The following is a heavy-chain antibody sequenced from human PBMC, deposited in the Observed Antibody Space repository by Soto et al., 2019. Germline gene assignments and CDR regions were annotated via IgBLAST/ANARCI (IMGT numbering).Heavy chain of an antibody. CDR2: ISAYNGNT. CDR3: ASTYYDSSGYRYFDY. Sequence: GASVKVSCKASGYSFISYGICWVRQAPGQGLEWMGWISAYNGNTNYAQKLQGRVTMTTDTSTSTAYMELRSLRSDDTAVYYCASTYYDSSGYRYFDYWGQGTLVTVPQ. V-gene: IGHV1-18*01. J-gene: IGHJ4*02. D-gene: IGHD3-22*01. CDR1: GYSFISYG.